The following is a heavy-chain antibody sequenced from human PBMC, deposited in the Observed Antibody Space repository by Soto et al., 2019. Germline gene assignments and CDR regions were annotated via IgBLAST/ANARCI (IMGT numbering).Heavy chain of an antibody. V-gene: IGHV4-30-4*01. Sequence: SETLSLTCTVSGDSISSGDYYWSWIRQPPGKGLEWIGCIYYSGNTYYNPSLKRRFSISVDTSKNQFSLKLSSVTAADTAVYYCASNLYYDSSGYYRSDAFDIWGQGTMVTVSS. CDR3: ASNLYYDSSGYYRSDAFDI. CDR2: IYYSGNT. J-gene: IGHJ3*02. D-gene: IGHD3-22*01. CDR1: GDSISSGDYY.